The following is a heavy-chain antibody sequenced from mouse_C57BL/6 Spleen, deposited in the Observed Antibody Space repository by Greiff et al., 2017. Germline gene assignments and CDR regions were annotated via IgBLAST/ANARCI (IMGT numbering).Heavy chain of an antibody. Sequence: VQLQPSWAELVKPGASVKISCKASGYAFSSYWMNWVKQRPGKGLEWIGQIYPGDGVTNYNGKFKGKATLTADKSSSTAYMQLSSLTSEDSAVYFCARGDYPGEVDVWGTGTTVTVSS. CDR2: IYPGDGVT. V-gene: IGHV1-80*01. J-gene: IGHJ1*03. D-gene: IGHD2-4*01. CDR3: ARGDYPGEVDV. CDR1: GYAFSSYW.